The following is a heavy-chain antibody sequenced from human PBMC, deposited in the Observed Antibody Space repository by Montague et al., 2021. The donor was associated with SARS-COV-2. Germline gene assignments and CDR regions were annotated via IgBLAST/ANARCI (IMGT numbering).Heavy chain of an antibody. J-gene: IGHJ4*02. Sequence: SRRLSCAASGFYFSSSVMHWVRQAPGKGLEWVAVISYDGNIKNYIDSVKGRFTISRDNSKNTLYLQMNGLRPDDTAVYYCARGPHYCSGGDCFWGQGALVTVSS. D-gene: IGHD2-15*01. CDR3: ARGPHYCSGGDCF. CDR2: ISYDGNIK. CDR1: GFYFSSSV. V-gene: IGHV3-30*04.